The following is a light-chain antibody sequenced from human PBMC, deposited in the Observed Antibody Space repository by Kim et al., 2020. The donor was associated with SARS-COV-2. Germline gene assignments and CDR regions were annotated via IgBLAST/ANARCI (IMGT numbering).Light chain of an antibody. J-gene: IGKJ1*01. V-gene: IGKV3-15*01. Sequence: SPGETATLSCRAMQSVSSNVAWYQQKPGQAPRRLSYGAATRATDIPARCSGSGSWTDFTLTISSLQSEDLAVYHCQQYDDWPPWTFGQGTKVDIK. CDR1: QSVSSN. CDR2: GAA. CDR3: QQYDDWPPWT.